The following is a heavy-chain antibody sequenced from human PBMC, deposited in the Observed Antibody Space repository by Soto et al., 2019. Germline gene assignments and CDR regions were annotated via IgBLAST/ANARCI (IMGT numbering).Heavy chain of an antibody. CDR2: IIPIFGTA. CDR3: ARDSGSLLRGGYYYGMDV. D-gene: IGHD1-26*01. CDR1: GGTFGSYA. V-gene: IGHV1-69*13. Sequence: GASVKVSCKASGGTFGSYAISWVRQAPGQGLEWMGGIIPIFGTANYAQKFQGRVTITADESTSTAYMELSSLRSEDTAVYYCARDSGSLLRGGYYYGMDVWGQGTTVTVSS. J-gene: IGHJ6*02.